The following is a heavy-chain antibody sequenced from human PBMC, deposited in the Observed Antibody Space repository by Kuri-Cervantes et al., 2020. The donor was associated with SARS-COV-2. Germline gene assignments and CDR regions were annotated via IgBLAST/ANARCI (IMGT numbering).Heavy chain of an antibody. V-gene: IGHV4-38-2*01. CDR1: GYSISSGYY. CDR3: ARHSSGWGGYYFDY. CDR2: IYHSGST. Sequence: SETLSLTCAVSGYSISSGYYWGWIRQPPGKGLEWIGSIYHSGSTYYNPSLKSRVTISVDTSQNQFSLKLSSVTAADTAVYYCARHSSGWGGYYFDYWGQGTLVTVSS. D-gene: IGHD6-19*01. J-gene: IGHJ4*02.